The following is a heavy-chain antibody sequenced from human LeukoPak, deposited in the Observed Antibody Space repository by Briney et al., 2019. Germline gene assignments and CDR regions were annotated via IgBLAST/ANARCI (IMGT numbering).Heavy chain of an antibody. V-gene: IGHV3-7*02. CDR1: GFTFRSHW. CDR3: ASTPADFTDY. D-gene: IGHD3/OR15-3a*01. CDR2: IKQDGSEQ. J-gene: IGHJ4*02. Sequence: GGSLRLFCAAFGFTFRSHWQSRVRQAPGKGLEWVANIKQDGSEQYYMDSVKGRFTISRDNAKNLLYLQMNSLRAEDRAVYYCASTPADFTDYWGQGTLVTVSS.